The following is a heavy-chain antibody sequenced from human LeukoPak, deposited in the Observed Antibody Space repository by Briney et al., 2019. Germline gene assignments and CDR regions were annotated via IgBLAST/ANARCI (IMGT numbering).Heavy chain of an antibody. J-gene: IGHJ5*02. V-gene: IGHV4-34*01. CDR2: INHSGST. Sequence: SETLSLTCAVYGGSFSGYYWSWIRQPPGKGLEWIGEINHSGSTNYNPSLKSRVTISVDTSKNQFSLKLSSVTAADTAVYYCARVSMVRGVIGPWGQGTLVTVSS. CDR1: GGSFSGYY. CDR3: ARVSMVRGVIGP. D-gene: IGHD3-10*01.